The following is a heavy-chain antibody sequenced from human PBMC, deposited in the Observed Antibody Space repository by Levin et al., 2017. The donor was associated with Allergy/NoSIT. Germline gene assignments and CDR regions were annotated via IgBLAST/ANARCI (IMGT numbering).Heavy chain of an antibody. CDR2: VNNDGSIT. CDR1: GFTFSSYW. Sequence: LTGGSLRLSCAASGFTFSSYWMHWVRQAPGKGLVWVSRVNNDGSITSYADSVKGRFTISRDNAKNTLYLQMNSLRAEDSAVYYCATSRTFDYWGQGTLVTVSS. CDR3: ATSRTFDY. V-gene: IGHV3-74*01. D-gene: IGHD2-8*01. J-gene: IGHJ4*02.